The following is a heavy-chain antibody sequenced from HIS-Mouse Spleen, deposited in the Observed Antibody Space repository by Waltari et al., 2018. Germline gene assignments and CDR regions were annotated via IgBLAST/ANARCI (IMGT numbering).Heavy chain of an antibody. D-gene: IGHD6-13*01. CDR3: AREIPYSSSWYDWYFDL. CDR1: GGSTSSSSYD. V-gene: IGHV4-39*07. J-gene: IGHJ2*01. CDR2: IYYSGST. Sequence: QLQLQESGPGLVKPSETLSLTCTVSGGSTSSSSYDWGWIRQPPGKGLEWIGSIYYSGSTYYNPSLKSRVTISVDTSKNQFSLKLSSVTAADTAVYYCAREIPYSSSWYDWYFDLWGRGTLVTVSS.